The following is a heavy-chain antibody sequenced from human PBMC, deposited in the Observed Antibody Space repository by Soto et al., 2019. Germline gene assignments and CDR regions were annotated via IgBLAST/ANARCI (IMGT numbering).Heavy chain of an antibody. D-gene: IGHD2-2*01. J-gene: IGHJ6*02. V-gene: IGHV3-30-3*01. CDR3: ARDIVVVPSARHAHDSSGYYGMDV. CDR1: GFTFSSYA. CDR2: ISYDGSNK. Sequence: GGSLRLSCAASGFTFSSYAMHWVRQAPGKGLEWVAVISYDGSNKYYADSLKGRFTISRDKSKNTLYLQMNSLSAEDTAVYYCARDIVVVPSARHAHDSSGYYGMDVWGQGTTVTVSS.